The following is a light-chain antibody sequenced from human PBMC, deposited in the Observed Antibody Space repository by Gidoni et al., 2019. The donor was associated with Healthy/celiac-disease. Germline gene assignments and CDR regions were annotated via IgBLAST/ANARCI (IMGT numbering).Light chain of an antibody. V-gene: IGKV1-39*01. J-gene: IGKJ2*01. CDR2: AAS. Sequence: DIQMNQSPSSLSASVGDRVTITCRASQSISSYLNWYQQKPGQAPKLLIYAASSLQSGVPSRFSGSGTGTDFTLTISRPQPEDFETYYCQQSYSTPYTFGQGTKLEIK. CDR1: QSISSY. CDR3: QQSYSTPYT.